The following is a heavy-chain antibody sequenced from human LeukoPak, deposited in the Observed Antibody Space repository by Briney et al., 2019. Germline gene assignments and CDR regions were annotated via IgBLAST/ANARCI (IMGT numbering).Heavy chain of an antibody. CDR2: IYYSGST. Sequence: KASETLSLTCTVSGGSISSSSYYWGWIRQPPGKGLEWIGSIYYSGSTYYNPSLKSRVTISVDTSKNQFSLKLSSVTAADTAVYYCARAVTLRYFDWFGYWGQGTLVTVSS. CDR3: ARAVTLRYFDWFGY. CDR1: GGSISSSSYY. J-gene: IGHJ4*02. V-gene: IGHV4-39*07. D-gene: IGHD3-9*01.